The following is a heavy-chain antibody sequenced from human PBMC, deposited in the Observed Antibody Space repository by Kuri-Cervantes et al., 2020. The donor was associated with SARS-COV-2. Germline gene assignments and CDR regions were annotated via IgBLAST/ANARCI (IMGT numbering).Heavy chain of an antibody. V-gene: IGHV1-8*03. CDR2: MNPNSGNT. J-gene: IGHJ6*03. CDR1: GYTFTSYD. D-gene: IGHD2-2*01. CDR3: ARVVVVPAAQAPYYYYYMDV. Sequence: ASVKVSCKASGYTFTSYDINWVRQATGQGLEWMGWMNPNSGNTGYAQKFQGRVTITRNTSISTAYMALSRLRSDDTTVYYCARVVVVPAAQAPYYYYYMDVWSKGTTVTVSS.